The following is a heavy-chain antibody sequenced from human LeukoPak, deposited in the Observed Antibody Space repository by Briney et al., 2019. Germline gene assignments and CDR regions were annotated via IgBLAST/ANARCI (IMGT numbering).Heavy chain of an antibody. J-gene: IGHJ4*02. V-gene: IGHV3-15*01. CDR3: TTDTSVMITFGGVY. CDR1: GFTFSNAW. D-gene: IGHD3-16*01. CDR2: IKSKTDGGTT. Sequence: PGGSLRLSCAASGFTFSNAWMSWVRQAPGKGREWVGRIKSKTDGGTTDYAAPVKGRFTISRDDSKNTLYLQMNSLKTEDTAVYYCTTDTSVMITFGGVYWGQGTLVTVSS.